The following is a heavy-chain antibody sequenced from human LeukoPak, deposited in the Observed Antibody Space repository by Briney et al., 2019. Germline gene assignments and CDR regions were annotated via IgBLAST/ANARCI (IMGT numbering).Heavy chain of an antibody. V-gene: IGHV1-69*13. CDR1: GGTLSRYA. CDR2: IIPIFGTT. D-gene: IGHD2-2*01. CDR3: ARVVIPRYCSTTSCYWKGWFDP. Sequence: SVKVSCKASGGTLSRYAISWVRQAPGQGLEWMGGIIPIFGTTNYAQKFQGRVTITADESTSTAYMELSSLRSDDTAVYNCARVVIPRYCSTTSCYWKGWFDPWGQGTLVTVSS. J-gene: IGHJ5*02.